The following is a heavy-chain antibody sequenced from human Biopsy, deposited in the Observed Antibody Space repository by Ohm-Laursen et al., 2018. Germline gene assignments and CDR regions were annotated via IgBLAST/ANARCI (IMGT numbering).Heavy chain of an antibody. CDR3: ARGLPTEYGDYFSLDY. V-gene: IGHV1-69*17. D-gene: IGHD4-17*01. CDR1: GGTVSRHA. J-gene: IGHJ4*02. Sequence: GSSVKVSCKASGGTVSRHAISWVRQAPGQGLEWMGGIIPVFGLATYAQRLQGRVSITADTSTNTAYMELSSLRSDDTAVYFCARGLPTEYGDYFSLDYWGQGTLVIVSS. CDR2: IIPVFGLA.